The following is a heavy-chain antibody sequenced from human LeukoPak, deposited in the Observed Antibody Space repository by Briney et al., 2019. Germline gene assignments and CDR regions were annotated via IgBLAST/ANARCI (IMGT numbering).Heavy chain of an antibody. Sequence: GGSLRLSCAASGFTVSSNYMSWVRQAPGKGVVWVALIYGDGSFTRYADSVKGRFTISRDNAKNTVYLQMNSLRVEDTAVYYCARVYETNCYLYWGQGSLVTVSS. CDR2: IYGDGSFT. J-gene: IGHJ4*02. D-gene: IGHD3-22*01. V-gene: IGHV3-74*01. CDR1: GFTVSSNY. CDR3: ARVYETNCYLY.